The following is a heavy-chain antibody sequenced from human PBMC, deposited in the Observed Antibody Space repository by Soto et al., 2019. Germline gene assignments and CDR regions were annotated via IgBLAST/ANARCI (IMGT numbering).Heavy chain of an antibody. CDR2: INSGGSST. Sequence: PGGSLRLSCAASGFTFSSYWMHWVRQAPGKGLVWVSRINSGGSSTSYADSVKGRFTISRDNAKNTLYLQMNSLKDEDTAVYYCVRDSGEQLVRRGFYYSYMDVWGKGTTVPVS. CDR3: VRDSGEQLVRRGFYYSYMDV. CDR1: GFTFSSYW. J-gene: IGHJ6*03. V-gene: IGHV3-74*01. D-gene: IGHD6-6*01.